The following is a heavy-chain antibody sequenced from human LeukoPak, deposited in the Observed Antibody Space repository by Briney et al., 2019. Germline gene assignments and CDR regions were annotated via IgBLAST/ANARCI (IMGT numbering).Heavy chain of an antibody. D-gene: IGHD5/OR15-5a*01. CDR2: ISGSGGST. Sequence: PGGSLRLSCAASGFTFSRYGLIWVRQAPGKGLEWVSSISGSGGSTYYADSVKGRFTISGDNSKNTLYLRMNSLRAEDTAVYYCARDVSNAFDRWGQGTLVTVSS. CDR1: GFTFSRYG. J-gene: IGHJ4*02. V-gene: IGHV3-23*01. CDR3: ARDVSNAFDR.